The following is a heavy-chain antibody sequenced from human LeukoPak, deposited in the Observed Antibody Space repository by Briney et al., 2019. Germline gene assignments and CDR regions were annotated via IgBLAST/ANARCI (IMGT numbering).Heavy chain of an antibody. Sequence: PSETLSLTCAVCGGSFNGYYWSWIRQPPGKGLEWIGEINHSASTNYNPSLKSRVTMSVDTSKNQVSLKLSSVTAADTAVYYCARGPGSGSYFAWFDPWGQGTQVTVSS. CDR1: GGSFNGYY. CDR3: ARGPGSGSYFAWFDP. J-gene: IGHJ5*02. CDR2: INHSAST. V-gene: IGHV4-34*01. D-gene: IGHD3-10*01.